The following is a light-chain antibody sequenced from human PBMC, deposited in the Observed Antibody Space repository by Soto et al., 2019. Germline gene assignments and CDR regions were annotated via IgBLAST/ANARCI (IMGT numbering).Light chain of an antibody. J-gene: IGKJ3*01. CDR3: QQANSFPRT. CDR1: QSISSW. V-gene: IGKV1-12*01. Sequence: DIQMAQSPSSVSASLGDRVTIACRASQSISSWLAWYQQKPGKAPKLLIYAASSLQSGVPSRFSGSGSGTDFTLTINNLQPEDFATYYCQQANSFPRTFGPGTKVDIK. CDR2: AAS.